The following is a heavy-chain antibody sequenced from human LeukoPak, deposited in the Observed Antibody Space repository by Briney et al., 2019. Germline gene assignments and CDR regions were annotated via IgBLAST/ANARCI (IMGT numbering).Heavy chain of an antibody. CDR3: ARDFDMGITPGDDFDF. J-gene: IGHJ4*02. CDR2: IKEDGTYT. V-gene: IGHV3-74*01. D-gene: IGHD3-9*01. CDR1: GFSFSKYW. Sequence: GGSLRLSCAASGFSFSKYWMHWVRQTPGEGLVWVSRIKEDGTYTSYADSVKGRFTISRDNARNTVFLQMNSLRAEDTAVYYCARDFDMGITPGDDFDFWGQGTLVTVSS.